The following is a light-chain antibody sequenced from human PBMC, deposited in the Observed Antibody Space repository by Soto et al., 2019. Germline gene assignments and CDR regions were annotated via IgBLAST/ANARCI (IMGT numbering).Light chain of an antibody. CDR1: YSNIGHNY. V-gene: IGLV1-51*02. J-gene: IGLJ7*01. Sequence: QSVLTQPPSVSAGPGQKVTISCSGTYSNIGHNYVSWYQQLPGTAPRLLIYENNRRPSGIPDRFSGSKSGTSATLDITGLQTGDEADYYCATWDSSLSDGVLFGGGTQLTVL. CDR3: ATWDSSLSDGVL. CDR2: ENN.